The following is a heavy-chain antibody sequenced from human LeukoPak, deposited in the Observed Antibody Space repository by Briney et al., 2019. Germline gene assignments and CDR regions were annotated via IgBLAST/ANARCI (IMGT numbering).Heavy chain of an antibody. D-gene: IGHD1-26*01. Sequence: GGSLRLSCAASGFTFSDYYMSWIRQAPGKGLEWVAFIRYDGRNKYYADSVKGRFTISRDNSKNTLYLQMNSLRAEDTSVYYCAKDLGDSGPTPDSDYWGQGTLVTVSS. CDR1: GFTFSDYY. CDR2: IRYDGRNK. V-gene: IGHV3-30*02. J-gene: IGHJ4*02. CDR3: AKDLGDSGPTPDSDY.